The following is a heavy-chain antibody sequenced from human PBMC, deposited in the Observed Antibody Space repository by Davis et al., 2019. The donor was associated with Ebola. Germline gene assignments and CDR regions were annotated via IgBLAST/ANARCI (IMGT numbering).Heavy chain of an antibody. D-gene: IGHD3-3*01. CDR3: ARFCHYPDCSYFDC. CDR2: ISATEVHT. Sequence: PGGSLRLSCAASGFTFSHYDMSWVRQVPGKGLEWVSTISATEVHTYYSDSVKGRFTISRDNSKDTLYLQMNSLRAEDTATYYCARFCHYPDCSYFDCWGQGTMVAVSS. V-gene: IGHV3-23*01. J-gene: IGHJ4*02. CDR1: GFTFSHYD.